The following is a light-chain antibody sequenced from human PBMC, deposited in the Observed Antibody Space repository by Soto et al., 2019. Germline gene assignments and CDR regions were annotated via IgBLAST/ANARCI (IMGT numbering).Light chain of an antibody. Sequence: SVLTQPPSASGTPGQAVTISCSGSTSNIGSDYVYLYQQLPGTAPKLIIYRNNQRPSGIPDRFSSSKSGTSASLATSGLRSDDEADYFCATWDDSLNCFYVFRTGTKVTVL. V-gene: IGLV1-47*01. J-gene: IGLJ1*01. CDR2: RNN. CDR3: ATWDDSLNCFYV. CDR1: TSNIGSDY.